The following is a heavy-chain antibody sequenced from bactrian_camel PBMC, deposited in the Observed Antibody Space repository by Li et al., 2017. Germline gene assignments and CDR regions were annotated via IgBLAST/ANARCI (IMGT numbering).Heavy chain of an antibody. CDR2: LNSAGSYA. CDR3: AKETYGLPSD. J-gene: IGHJ4*01. Sequence: QVQLVESGGDSVQTGGSLRLSCAASGFTFSNYWMYWVSQAPGKGLEWVSGLNSAGSYAYYADSVKGRFTISRDSAKNTLYLQLNSLKTEDTAMYYCAKETYGLPSDWGQGTQVTVS. CDR1: GFTFSNYW. D-gene: IGHD5*01. V-gene: IGHV3S1*01.